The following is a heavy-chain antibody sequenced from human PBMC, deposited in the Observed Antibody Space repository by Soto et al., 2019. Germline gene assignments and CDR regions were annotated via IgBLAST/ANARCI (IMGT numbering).Heavy chain of an antibody. J-gene: IGHJ6*02. V-gene: IGHV3-23*01. CDR2: IGGTGQYT. D-gene: IGHD2-2*01. CDR1: GFTFHNFV. Sequence: GGSLRLSCTASGFTFHNFVINWVRQAPGKGLEWVSIIGGTGQYTYYADSVRGRFTFSRDNSENTVYLEMNSLRAEDTAIYFCAKGGTSHIYGIDVWGPGTTVTVSS. CDR3: AKGGTSHIYGIDV.